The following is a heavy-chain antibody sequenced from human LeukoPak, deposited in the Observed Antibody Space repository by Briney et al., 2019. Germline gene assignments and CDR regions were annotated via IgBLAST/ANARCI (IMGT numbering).Heavy chain of an antibody. J-gene: IGHJ4*02. CDR2: INPNSVGT. CDR3: ARGLRYCSGGSCYSSKYYFDY. CDR1: GYTFTGYY. V-gene: IGHV1-2*02. D-gene: IGHD2-15*01. Sequence: ASVKVSCKASGYTFTGYYMHWVRQAPGQGLEGLGWINPNSVGTNYAQKFQGRVTMTRDTSISTAYMELSRLRSDDTAVYYCARGLRYCSGGSCYSSKYYFDYWGQGTLVTVSS.